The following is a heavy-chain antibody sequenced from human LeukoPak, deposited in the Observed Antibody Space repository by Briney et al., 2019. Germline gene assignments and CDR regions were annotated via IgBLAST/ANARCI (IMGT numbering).Heavy chain of an antibody. D-gene: IGHD6-6*01. Sequence: KSGGSLRLSCAASGFTFSSYSMNWVRQAPGKGLDGVPSISSSSSYIYYADSVKGRFTISRANAKTPLYLQMNSLRAEDTAVYYCASLYSSSAYYYMDVWGKGTTVTVSS. CDR2: ISSSSSYI. CDR1: GFTFSSYS. CDR3: ASLYSSSAYYYMDV. V-gene: IGHV3-21*01. J-gene: IGHJ6*03.